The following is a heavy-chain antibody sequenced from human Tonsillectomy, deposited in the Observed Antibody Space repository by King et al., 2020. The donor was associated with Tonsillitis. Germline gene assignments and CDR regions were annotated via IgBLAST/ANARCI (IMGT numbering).Heavy chain of an antibody. Sequence: VQLVESGGDLAQPGGSLRLSCAASGFTFSSIWMHWVRQAPGKGLVWVARMNSDGSDTSYADSVKGRFTMSRDNAKNTLYLQMNSLGAEDTSVYYCASVGQRWELQYWGQGTLVTVSS. CDR2: MNSDGSDT. CDR3: ASVGQRWELQY. J-gene: IGHJ4*02. D-gene: IGHD1-26*01. V-gene: IGHV3-74*01. CDR1: GFTFSSIW.